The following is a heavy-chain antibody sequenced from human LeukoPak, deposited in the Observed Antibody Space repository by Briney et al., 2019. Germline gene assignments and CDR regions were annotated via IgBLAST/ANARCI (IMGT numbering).Heavy chain of an antibody. V-gene: IGHV4-34*01. CDR1: GGSFNGYY. CDR2: IDHSGST. J-gene: IGHJ4*02. D-gene: IGHD3-10*01. Sequence: PSETLSLTCAVYGGSFNGYYWSWIRQPPGKGLEWIGVIDHSGSTDYNPSLKSRVSISVDTSKKQISLKLSSLTAADTAVYYCVRYGSGSYYNPTYYFDYWGQGTLVTVSS. CDR3: VRYGSGSYYNPTYYFDY.